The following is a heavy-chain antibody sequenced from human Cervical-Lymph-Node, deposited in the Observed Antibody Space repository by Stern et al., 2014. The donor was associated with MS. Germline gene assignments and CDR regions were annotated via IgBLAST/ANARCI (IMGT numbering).Heavy chain of an antibody. Sequence: EVQLLESGGGLVQPGRSLRLSCAASGFTFDDYAMHWVRQAPGKGLEWVSGISWNSGSIGYADSVKGRFTISRDNAKNSLYLQMNSLRAEDTALYYCAKEKTGTTSDGMDVWGQGTTVTVSS. D-gene: IGHD1-1*01. CDR3: AKEKTGTTSDGMDV. J-gene: IGHJ6*02. V-gene: IGHV3-9*01. CDR2: ISWNSGSI. CDR1: GFTFDDYA.